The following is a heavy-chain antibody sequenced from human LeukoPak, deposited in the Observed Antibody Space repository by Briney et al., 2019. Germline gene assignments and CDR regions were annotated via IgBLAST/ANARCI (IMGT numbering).Heavy chain of an antibody. CDR2: INPNSGGT. J-gene: IGHJ4*02. Sequence: ASVKVSSTASGYTFTGYYMHWVRQAPGQGLEWMGWINPNSGGTNYAQKFQGWVTMTRDTSISTAYMELSRLRSDDTAVYYCARGYCSSTSCLASFFDYWGQGTLVTVSS. D-gene: IGHD2-2*01. V-gene: IGHV1-2*04. CDR3: ARGYCSSTSCLASFFDY. CDR1: GYTFTGYY.